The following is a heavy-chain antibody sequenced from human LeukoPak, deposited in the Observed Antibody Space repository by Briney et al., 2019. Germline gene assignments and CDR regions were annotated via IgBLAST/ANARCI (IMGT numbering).Heavy chain of an antibody. J-gene: IGHJ4*02. CDR2: ISDSGGST. CDR3: ARGGGASVSSLKY. V-gene: IGHV3-23*01. D-gene: IGHD6-6*01. Sequence: GGPLRLSCAASGFTFSNYAMSWVRQAPGEGLEWVSIISDSGGSTNYADSVKGRFTISRDNAKNTLYLQVNSLRVEDTAIYYCARGGGASVSSLKYWGQGTLVTVSS. CDR1: GFTFSNYA.